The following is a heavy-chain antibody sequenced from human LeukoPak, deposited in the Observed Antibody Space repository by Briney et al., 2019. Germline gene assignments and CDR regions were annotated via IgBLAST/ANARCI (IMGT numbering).Heavy chain of an antibody. CDR2: INTDGSTT. Sequence: PGGSLRLSCAASGFTFSSCWMHWVRQAPGKGLVWVSRINTDGSTTSYVDSVKGRFTISRDNAKNSLYLQMNSLRAEDTAVYYCARSGLWAPHYGMDVWGQGTTVTVSS. J-gene: IGHJ6*02. V-gene: IGHV3-74*01. CDR3: ARSGLWAPHYGMDV. D-gene: IGHD3-16*01. CDR1: GFTFSSCW.